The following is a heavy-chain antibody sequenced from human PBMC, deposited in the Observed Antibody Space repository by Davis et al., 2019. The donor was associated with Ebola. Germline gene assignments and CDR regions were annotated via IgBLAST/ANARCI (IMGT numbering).Heavy chain of an antibody. CDR2: ISPGSITI. Sequence: PGGSLRLSCAASGFTFSRNRMSWIRQAPGKGLEWISHISPGSITIDYADSVKGRFTISRDNAKNSLSLQMDSLRVEDTAFYYCARGRRRELSFFDSWGQGTLVTVSS. V-gene: IGHV3-48*04. D-gene: IGHD4-23*01. J-gene: IGHJ4*02. CDR1: GFTFSRNR. CDR3: ARGRRRELSFFDS.